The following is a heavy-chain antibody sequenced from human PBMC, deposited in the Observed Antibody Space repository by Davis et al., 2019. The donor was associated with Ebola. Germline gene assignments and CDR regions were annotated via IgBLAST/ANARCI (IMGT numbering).Heavy chain of an antibody. J-gene: IGHJ4*02. V-gene: IGHV3-23*01. Sequence: GGSLRLSCAASGFVFRNYVMSWVRQAPGKGLEWVSTLGTSADTYYADSVKGRFTISRDSAKNTVYLQMNSLRVEDTAVYYCTRDFDGVREWGQGTLVTVSS. CDR3: TRDFDGVRE. D-gene: IGHD3-16*01. CDR1: GFVFRNYV. CDR2: LGTSADT.